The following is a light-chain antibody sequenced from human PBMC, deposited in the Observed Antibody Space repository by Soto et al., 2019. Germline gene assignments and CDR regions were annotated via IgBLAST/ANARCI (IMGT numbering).Light chain of an antibody. CDR2: VGTGGIVG. CDR3: GADHGSGSNFVYV. CDR1: SGYSNYK. J-gene: IGLJ1*01. V-gene: IGLV9-49*01. Sequence: PVLTQPPYASASLGASVTLTCTLSSGYSNYKVDWYQQRPGKGPRFVMRVGTGGIVGSKGDGIPDRFSVLGSGLNRYLTIKNIQEEDESDYHCGADHGSGSNFVYVFGTGTKVTVL.